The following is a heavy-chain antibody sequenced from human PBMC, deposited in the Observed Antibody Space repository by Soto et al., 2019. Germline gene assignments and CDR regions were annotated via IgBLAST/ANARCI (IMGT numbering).Heavy chain of an antibody. CDR3: ARHRYDFWSGYSRSFFDY. D-gene: IGHD3-3*01. Sequence: PSETLSLTCTVSGGSISSSSYYWGWIRQPPGKGLEWIGSIYYSGSTYYNPSLKSRATISVDTSKNQFSLKLSSVTAADTAVYYCARHRYDFWSGYSRSFFDYWGQGTLVTVSS. CDR2: IYYSGST. CDR1: GGSISSSSYY. V-gene: IGHV4-39*01. J-gene: IGHJ4*02.